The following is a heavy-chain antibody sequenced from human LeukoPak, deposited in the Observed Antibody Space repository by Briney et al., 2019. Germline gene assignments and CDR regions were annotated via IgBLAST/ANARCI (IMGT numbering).Heavy chain of an antibody. J-gene: IGHJ4*02. D-gene: IGHD2-8*02. CDR1: GFTFSSYA. Sequence: GGSLRLSCAASGFTFSSYAMHWVRQAPGKGLEYVSAISSNGGSTYYPNSVKGRFTISRDNSNKMLHLQMGSRRGEDMAVYYWGRQEGTEAHFDYWGEGTLVSVSS. CDR2: ISSNGGST. CDR3: GRQEGTEAHFDY. V-gene: IGHV3-64*01.